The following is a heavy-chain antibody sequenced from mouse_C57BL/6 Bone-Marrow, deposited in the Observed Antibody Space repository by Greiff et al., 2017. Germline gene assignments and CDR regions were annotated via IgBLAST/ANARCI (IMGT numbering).Heavy chain of an antibody. D-gene: IGHD2-3*01. V-gene: IGHV1-15*01. Sequence: QVQLQQSGAELVRPGASVTLSCKASGYTFTDYEMHWVKQTPVHGLEWIGAIDPETGGTAYNQKFKGKAILTADKSSSTAYMELRSLTSEDSAVYYCTRLGDGYCDDYFDYWGQGTTLTVSS. CDR3: TRLGDGYCDDYFDY. J-gene: IGHJ2*01. CDR2: IDPETGGT. CDR1: GYTFTDYE.